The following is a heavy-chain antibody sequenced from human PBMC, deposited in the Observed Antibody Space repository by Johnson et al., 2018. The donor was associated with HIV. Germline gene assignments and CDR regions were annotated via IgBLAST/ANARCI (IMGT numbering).Heavy chain of an antibody. CDR2: IWYDGSNK. CDR3: ARAYSYGAFDI. D-gene: IGHD5-18*01. V-gene: IGHV3-33*01. Sequence: VQLVESGGGVVQPGRSLRLSCEASGFTFSSYGMHWVRQAPGKGLEWVAVIWYDGSNKYYADSVKGRFTISRDNSKNTLYLQMNSLRAEDTAVYYCARAYSYGAFDIWGLGTKVTVSS. J-gene: IGHJ3*02. CDR1: GFTFSSYG.